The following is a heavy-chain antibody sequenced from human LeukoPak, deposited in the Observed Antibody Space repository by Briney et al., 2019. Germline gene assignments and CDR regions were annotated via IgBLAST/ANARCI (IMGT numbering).Heavy chain of an antibody. Sequence: SETLSLTCTVSGGSISSGGYYWSWIRQPPGKGLEWIGYIYHSGSTYYNPSLKSRVTISVDRSKNQFSLKLSSVTAADTAVYYCASGTIFGVVGDYWGQGTLVTVSS. J-gene: IGHJ4*02. CDR2: IYHSGST. CDR3: ASGTIFGVVGDY. CDR1: GGSISSGGYY. D-gene: IGHD3-3*01. V-gene: IGHV4-30-2*01.